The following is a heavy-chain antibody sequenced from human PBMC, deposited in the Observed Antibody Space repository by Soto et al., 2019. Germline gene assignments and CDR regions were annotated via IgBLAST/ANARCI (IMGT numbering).Heavy chain of an antibody. CDR2: IYSGDNT. J-gene: IGHJ4*02. CDR3: ATITVPTRYFDY. Sequence: DVQLVESGGGLIQPGGSLRLSCAASGFTVGSNHMSWVRQVPGKGLEWVSSIYSGDNTYYADSMRGRFTISRDNSKNTLYPEMNSLRAEDTAVYYCATITVPTRYFDYWAQGALVTVSS. V-gene: IGHV3-53*01. D-gene: IGHD4-17*01. CDR1: GFTVGSNH.